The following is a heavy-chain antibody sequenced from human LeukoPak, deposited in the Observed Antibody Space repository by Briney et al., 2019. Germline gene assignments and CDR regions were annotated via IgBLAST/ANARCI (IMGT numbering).Heavy chain of an antibody. V-gene: IGHV3-21*01. CDR3: ARDITGTTSFDY. D-gene: IGHD1-20*01. J-gene: IGHJ4*02. Sequence: GGSLRLSCAASGFTFSSYSMNWVRQAPGKGLEWVSSITSGSHYIYYADSVKARFTISRDNAKNSLYLQMNSLRAEDTAVYYCARDITGTTSFDYWGLGTLVTVSS. CDR1: GFTFSSYS. CDR2: ITSGSHYI.